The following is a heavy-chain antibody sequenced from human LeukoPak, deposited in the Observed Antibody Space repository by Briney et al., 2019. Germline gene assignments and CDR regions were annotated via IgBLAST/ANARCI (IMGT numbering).Heavy chain of an antibody. CDR1: GFTFSSYA. D-gene: IGHD2-2*01. Sequence: QSGGSLRLSCAASGFTFSSYAMSWVRQAPGKGLEWVSAISGSGGSTYYADSVKGRFTISRDNSKNTPYLQMNSLRAEDTAVYYCAKAGSSRTAPFGYWGQGTLVTVSS. CDR3: AKAGSSRTAPFGY. CDR2: ISGSGGST. V-gene: IGHV3-23*01. J-gene: IGHJ4*02.